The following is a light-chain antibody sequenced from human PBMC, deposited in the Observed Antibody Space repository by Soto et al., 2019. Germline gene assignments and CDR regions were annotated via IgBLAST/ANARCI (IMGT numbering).Light chain of an antibody. CDR2: DTF. CDR3: QQSYSTPIT. Sequence: DIQMTQSPSSLSASVGDRVSITCRASQSISSWLAWYQQKPGKAPKLLMFDTFSLESRVPSRFSGSRSGTEFTLTISSLQPEDFATYYCQQSYSTPITFGQGTRLEIK. V-gene: IGKV1-5*01. J-gene: IGKJ5*01. CDR1: QSISSW.